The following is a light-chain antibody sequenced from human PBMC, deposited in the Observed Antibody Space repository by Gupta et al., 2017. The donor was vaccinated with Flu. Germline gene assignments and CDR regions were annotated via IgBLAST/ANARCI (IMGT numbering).Light chain of an antibody. Sequence: EIVLTQSPGTLSLSSGERATLSCRASQSVSSSYLAWYQQKPGQAPRLLIYGASSRATGIPDRFSGSGSGTDFTLTISRLEPEDFAVYYCQQHGSSLLTFGGGTKVEIK. V-gene: IGKV3-20*01. J-gene: IGKJ4*01. CDR2: GAS. CDR3: QQHGSSLLT. CDR1: QSVSSSY.